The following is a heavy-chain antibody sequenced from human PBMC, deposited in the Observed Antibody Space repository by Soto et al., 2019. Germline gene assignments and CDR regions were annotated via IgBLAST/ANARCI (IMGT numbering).Heavy chain of an antibody. CDR3: ARGVDAGVDV. D-gene: IGHD1-1*01. V-gene: IGHV1-8*01. CDR1: GYTFTSYD. J-gene: IGHJ6*02. CDR2: MSPNSGAT. Sequence: QVQLVQSGAEVTKPGASVKVSCKASGYTFTSYDINWVRQATGQGLEWMGWMSPNSGATGYAQKFQGRVTMTRDTSISTAYMEVSNLRSDDTAIYYCARGVDAGVDVWGQGTTVTVSS.